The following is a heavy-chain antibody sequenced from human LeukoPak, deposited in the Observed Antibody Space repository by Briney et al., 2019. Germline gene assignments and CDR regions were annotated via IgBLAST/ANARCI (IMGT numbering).Heavy chain of an antibody. V-gene: IGHV3-23*01. Sequence: PGGSLRLSCAASGFTFSGFAMNWVRQAPGKGLEWVSVIRGSGHRTNYADSVKGRFTISRDNSKNTLHLQMTSLRVEDTAVYYCAKDVLYDNSDFYAIYFDSWGQGTLVTVS. CDR2: IRGSGHRT. D-gene: IGHD3-22*01. J-gene: IGHJ4*02. CDR3: AKDVLYDNSDFYAIYFDS. CDR1: GFTFSGFA.